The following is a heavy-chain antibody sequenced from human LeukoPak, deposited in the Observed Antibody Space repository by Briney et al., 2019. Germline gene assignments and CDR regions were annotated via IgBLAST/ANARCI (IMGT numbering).Heavy chain of an antibody. J-gene: IGHJ4*02. CDR3: ARDGPRSGYDLGHFDN. CDR1: GGSISNYF. Sequence: SETLSLTCTVSGGSISNYFWSWVRQPAGKGLEWIGRIYSTGRSDYNPSLMSRITMSVDTSKNQFSLKLSSVTAADTAVYYCARDGPRSGYDLGHFDNLGQGTLVTASS. V-gene: IGHV4-4*07. D-gene: IGHD5-12*01. CDR2: IYSTGRS.